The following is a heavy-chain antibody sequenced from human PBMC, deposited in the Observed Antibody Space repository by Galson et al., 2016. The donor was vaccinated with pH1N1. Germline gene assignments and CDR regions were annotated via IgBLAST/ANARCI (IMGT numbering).Heavy chain of an antibody. CDR1: GFIFSQYG. CDR2: ISYDGTYK. CDR3: ARAPPTFNNRGWAFDV. Sequence: SLRLSCAASGFIFSQYGMHWVRQAPGKGLEWVAFISYDGTYKYYGDSVKGRFTISRDNSKYTVHLQMNSMRTDYTDVYYCARAPPTFNNRGWAFDVWGQGTMVSVSS. D-gene: IGHD1/OR15-1a*01. J-gene: IGHJ3*01. V-gene: IGHV3-30*03.